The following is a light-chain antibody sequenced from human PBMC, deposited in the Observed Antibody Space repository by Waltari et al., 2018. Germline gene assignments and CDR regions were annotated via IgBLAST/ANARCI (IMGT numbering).Light chain of an antibody. J-gene: IGLJ2*01. CDR2: RDS. Sequence: QSVVTQPPSASAAPGQRVNISCSGSTSNIGNNFVSWYQQPPGTAPRLVIHRDSQRPSGIPDRFSGSKSGTSASLAISGLRSEDEADYYCASWDDILIGRLFGGGTKLTVL. CDR1: TSNIGNNF. CDR3: ASWDDILIGRL. V-gene: IGLV1-47*01.